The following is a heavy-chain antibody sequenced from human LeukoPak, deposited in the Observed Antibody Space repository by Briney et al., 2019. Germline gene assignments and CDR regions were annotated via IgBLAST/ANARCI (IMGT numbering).Heavy chain of an antibody. Sequence: ASVKVSCKASGYTFTGYHIHWVRQAPGQGLEWMGRINPYSGDTNFAQKFQGRVTMTRDTSITTAYMDLSSLTPDDTAVYYCARIADWEPLDYWGQGTLVTVSS. CDR3: ARIADWEPLDY. D-gene: IGHD1-26*01. J-gene: IGHJ4*02. CDR1: GYTFTGYH. V-gene: IGHV1-2*06. CDR2: INPYSGDT.